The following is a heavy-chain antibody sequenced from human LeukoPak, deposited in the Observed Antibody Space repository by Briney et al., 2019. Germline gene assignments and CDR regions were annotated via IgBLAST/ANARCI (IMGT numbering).Heavy chain of an antibody. J-gene: IGHJ6*02. D-gene: IGHD1-1*01. CDR1: GGSISSYY. CDR3: ARVNLHYYGMDV. V-gene: IGHV4-59*01. CDR2: IYYSGST. Sequence: SETLSLTCTVSGGSISSYYWSWIRQPPGKGLERIGYIYYSGSTNYNPSLKSRVTISVDTSKNQFSLKLSSVTAADTAVYYCARVNLHYYGMDVWGQGTTVTVSS.